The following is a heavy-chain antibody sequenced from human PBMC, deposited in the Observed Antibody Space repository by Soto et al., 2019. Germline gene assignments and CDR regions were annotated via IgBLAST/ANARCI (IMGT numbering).Heavy chain of an antibody. D-gene: IGHD3-22*01. CDR3: ARVGPWVPYYYDSSPYTFENWFDP. CDR2: IYHGGST. J-gene: IGHJ5*02. Sequence: PSGSLALSCAVSGYSISRGYYWGSLEQPPGKGLECIGSIYHGGSTYYNPSLNSRVTLSIDMTNNHVSLILNSVTAADTAVYYCARVGPWVPYYYDSSPYTFENWFDPSGQGTLVTVSS. V-gene: IGHV4-38-2*01. CDR1: GYSISRGYY.